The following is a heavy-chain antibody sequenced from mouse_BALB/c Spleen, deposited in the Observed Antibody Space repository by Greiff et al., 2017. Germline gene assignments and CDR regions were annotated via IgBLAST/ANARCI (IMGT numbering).Heavy chain of an antibody. V-gene: IGHV5-12-2*01. J-gene: IGHJ2*01. CDR3: AREEVRRGFDY. CDR1: GFTFSSYT. Sequence: DVHLVESGGGLVQPGGSLKLSCAASGFTFSSYTMSWVRQTPEKRLEWVAYISNGGGSTYYPDTVKGRFTISRDNAKNTLYLQMSSLKSEDTAMYYCAREEVRRGFDYWGQGTTLTVSS. D-gene: IGHD2-14*01. CDR2: ISNGGGST.